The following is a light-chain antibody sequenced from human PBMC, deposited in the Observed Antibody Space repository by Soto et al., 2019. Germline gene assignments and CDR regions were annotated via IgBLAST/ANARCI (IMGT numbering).Light chain of an antibody. J-gene: IGLJ1*01. V-gene: IGLV2-14*01. CDR3: SSYTRSSTYV. Sequence: QPVRNQPASVSGSPRQSITISCTGTSSDVGGYNYVSWYRQHPGRAPKLMIHDVSNRPSGVSNRFSGSKSGNTASLTISGLQAEDEADYYCSSYTRSSTYVFGTGTKVTVL. CDR2: DVS. CDR1: SSDVGGYNY.